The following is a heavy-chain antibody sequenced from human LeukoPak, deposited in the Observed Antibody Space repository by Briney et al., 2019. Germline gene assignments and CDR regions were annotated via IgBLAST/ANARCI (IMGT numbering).Heavy chain of an antibody. CDR2: IYTSGST. D-gene: IGHD3-3*01. Sequence: PSQTLSLTCTVSGGSISSGSYYWSWLRQPAGKGLEWIGRIYTSGSTNYNPSLKSRVTISVDTSKNQFSLKLSSVTAADTAVYYCARAGRDYDFWSGPNPDAFDIWGQGTMVTVSS. J-gene: IGHJ3*02. CDR3: ARAGRDYDFWSGPNPDAFDI. V-gene: IGHV4-61*02. CDR1: GGSISSGSYY.